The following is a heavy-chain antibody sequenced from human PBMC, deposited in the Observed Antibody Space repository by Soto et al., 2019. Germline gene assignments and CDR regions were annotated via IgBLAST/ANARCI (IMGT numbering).Heavy chain of an antibody. CDR2: IYPGNSET. CDR1: GYNFPDYW. Sequence: GESLKISCRGSGYNFPDYWIAWVRQMPGKDLEWMGFIYPGNSETRYSPSFQGQVTISADKSLSTAHLQWGSLKASDTAMYYCARPKSRGRFTPFEYWGQGTLVTVTS. J-gene: IGHJ4*02. V-gene: IGHV5-51*01. D-gene: IGHD6-19*01. CDR3: ARPKSRGRFTPFEY.